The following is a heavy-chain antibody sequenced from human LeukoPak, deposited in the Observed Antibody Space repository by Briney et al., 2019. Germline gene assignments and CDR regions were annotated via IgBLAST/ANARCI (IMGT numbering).Heavy chain of an antibody. CDR2: ISSSSSTI. J-gene: IGHJ5*02. CDR1: GFTFGDYA. CDR3: ARELWFGDP. D-gene: IGHD3-10*01. V-gene: IGHV3-48*01. Sequence: GGSLRLSCTASGFTFGDYAMSWVRQAPGKGLEWVSYISSSSSTIYYADSVKGRFTIFRDNAKNSLYLQMNSLRAEDTAVYYCARELWFGDPWGQGTLVTVSS.